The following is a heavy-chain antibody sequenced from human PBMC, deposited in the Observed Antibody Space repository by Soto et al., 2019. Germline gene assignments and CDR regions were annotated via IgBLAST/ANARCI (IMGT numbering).Heavy chain of an antibody. CDR2: VLPFLDIT. J-gene: IGHJ4*02. V-gene: IGHV1-69*02. CDR3: ARDRDNSNWPNFDS. Sequence: QVQLVQSGSEVKKPGSSVRLSCKTSGGTFSIYTISWVRQAPGQGLEWMGRVLPFLDITSYSQRFQGRVTITADRSTTTAYMELSSLRSEDTAVYYCARDRDNSNWPNFDSWGQGTLVTVSS. D-gene: IGHD6-13*01. CDR1: GGTFSIYT.